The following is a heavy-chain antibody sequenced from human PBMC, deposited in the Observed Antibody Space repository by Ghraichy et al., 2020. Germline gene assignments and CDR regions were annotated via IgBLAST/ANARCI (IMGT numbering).Heavy chain of an antibody. V-gene: IGHV1-46*01. CDR1: GYTLTSYY. CDR2: INPSGGST. Sequence: ASVKVSCKASGYTLTSYYIHWVRQAPGQGLEWMGIINPSGGSTSYAQKFQGRVTMTRDTSTSTVYMDLSSLRSEDTAVYYCARDQTLYCSSSSCPYYYGMDVWGQGTTVTVSS. D-gene: IGHD2-2*01. CDR3: ARDQTLYCSSSSCPYYYGMDV. J-gene: IGHJ6*02.